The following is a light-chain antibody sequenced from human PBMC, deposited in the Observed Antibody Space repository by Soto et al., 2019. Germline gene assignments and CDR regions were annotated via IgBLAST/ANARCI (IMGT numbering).Light chain of an antibody. CDR2: EVS. Sequence: QSALTQPASVSGSPGQSITISCTGTSSDVGGYNSVSWYQQHPGKAPKPLIYEVSNRPSGVSHRFSGSKSGDTASLTISGLQAEDEAAYYCSSYESVRTDVFGTGTKVTVL. V-gene: IGLV2-14*01. CDR3: SSYESVRTDV. J-gene: IGLJ1*01. CDR1: SSDVGGYNS.